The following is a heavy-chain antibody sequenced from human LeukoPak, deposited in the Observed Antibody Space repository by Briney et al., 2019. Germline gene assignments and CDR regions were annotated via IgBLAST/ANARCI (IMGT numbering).Heavy chain of an antibody. V-gene: IGHV4-39*07. CDR3: ARDGSSSSWFDAFDI. CDR2: IYYSEST. CDR1: GGSISSSSYY. D-gene: IGHD6-13*01. J-gene: IGHJ3*02. Sequence: SETLSLTCTVSGGSISSSSYYWGWIRQPPGKGLVGSGSIYYSESTYYNPSLKSRVTISVDTSKNQFSLKLSSVTAADTAVYYCARDGSSSSWFDAFDIWGQGTMVTVSS.